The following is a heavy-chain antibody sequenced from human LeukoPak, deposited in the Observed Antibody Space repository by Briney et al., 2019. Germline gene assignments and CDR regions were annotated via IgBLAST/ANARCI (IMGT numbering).Heavy chain of an antibody. D-gene: IGHD3-16*01. J-gene: IGHJ4*02. CDR2: IYPNSGGT. CDR3: AREANVGGY. Sequence: ASVKVSCKASGYTFTSYGISWVRRAPGQGLEWMGWIYPNSGGTNYAQKFQGRVTMTRDTSVSTTYMELNSLRSDDTAVYYCAREANVGGYWGRGTLVTVSS. V-gene: IGHV1-2*02. CDR1: GYTFTSYG.